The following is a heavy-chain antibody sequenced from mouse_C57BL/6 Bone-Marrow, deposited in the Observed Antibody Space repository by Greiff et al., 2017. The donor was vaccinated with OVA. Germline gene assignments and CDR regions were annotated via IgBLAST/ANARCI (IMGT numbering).Heavy chain of an antibody. CDR3: ARNMGLLPFAY. V-gene: IGHV2-2*01. D-gene: IGHD2-3*01. J-gene: IGHJ3*01. Sequence: QVQLKESGPGLVQPSQSLSITCTASGFSLTSYGVHWVRQSPGKGLEWLGVIWSGGSTDYNAAFISRLSISKDNSKSQVFFKMNSLQADDTAIYYCARNMGLLPFAYWGQGTLVTVSA. CDR2: IWSGGST. CDR1: GFSLTSYG.